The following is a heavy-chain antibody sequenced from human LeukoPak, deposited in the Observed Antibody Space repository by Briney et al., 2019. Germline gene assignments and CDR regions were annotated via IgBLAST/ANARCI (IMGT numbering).Heavy chain of an antibody. J-gene: IGHJ4*02. D-gene: IGHD4-17*01. CDR3: ARTFLSPRFFDY. CDR1: GYSISSGYH. Sequence: SETLSLTCTVSGYSISSGYHWGWIRQPPGKGLEWIGSIYYSGSTYYNPSLKSRVTISVDTSKNQFSLKLSSVTAADTAVYYCARTFLSPRFFDYWGQGTLVTVSS. CDR2: IYYSGST. V-gene: IGHV4-38-2*02.